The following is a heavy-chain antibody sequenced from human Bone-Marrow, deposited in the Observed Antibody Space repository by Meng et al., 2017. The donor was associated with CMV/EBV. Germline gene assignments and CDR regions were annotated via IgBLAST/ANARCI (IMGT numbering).Heavy chain of an antibody. J-gene: IGHJ5*02. CDR3: ARGGYTSVWS. D-gene: IGHD6-19*01. V-gene: IGHV6-1*01. CDR1: GESVSSNSAA. Sequence: ISGESVSSNSAAWNWIRQSPSRGLEWLGRTYYRSKWNNDYAASVKSRITIIPDTSKNEFSLQLNSVTPEDTAVYYCARGGYTSVWSWGQGTLVTVSS. CDR2: TYYRSKWNN.